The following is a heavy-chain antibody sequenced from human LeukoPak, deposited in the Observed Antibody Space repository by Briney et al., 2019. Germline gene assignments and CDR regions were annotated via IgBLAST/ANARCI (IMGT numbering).Heavy chain of an antibody. CDR3: ARGPLGYWSGGSCYRLYYYGMDV. Sequence: GGSLRLSCAASGFTVSSNYMSWVRQAPGKGLEWVSVIYSGGSTYYADSVKGRFTISRDNSKNTLYLQMNSLRAEDTAVYYCARGPLGYWSGGSCYRLYYYGMDVWGQGTTVTVSS. CDR2: IYSGGST. D-gene: IGHD2-15*01. J-gene: IGHJ6*02. V-gene: IGHV3-53*01. CDR1: GFTVSSNY.